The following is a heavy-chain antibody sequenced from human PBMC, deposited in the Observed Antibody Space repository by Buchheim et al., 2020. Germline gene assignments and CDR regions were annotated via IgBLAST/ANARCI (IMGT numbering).Heavy chain of an antibody. CDR2: TSGSDGAT. CDR3: ARVDTGGGFDY. Sequence: EVQLLESGGGLVQPGGSLRLSCAASGFSFSTYPMAWVRQAPGKGLEWVSATSGSDGATYYADSVKGRFTISRDNSKNTLYLQMNSLRAEDTAVYYCARVDTGGGFDYWGQGTL. D-gene: IGHD5-18*01. CDR1: GFSFSTYP. V-gene: IGHV3-23*01. J-gene: IGHJ4*02.